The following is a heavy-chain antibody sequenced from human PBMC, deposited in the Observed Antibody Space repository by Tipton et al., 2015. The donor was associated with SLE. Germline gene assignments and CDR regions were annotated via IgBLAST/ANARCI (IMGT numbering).Heavy chain of an antibody. CDR3: ARAGRGAFDI. J-gene: IGHJ3*02. V-gene: IGHV4-61*09. Sequence: TLSLTCTVSGGSISSGSYYWSWIRQPAGKGLEWIGYIYTSGSTNYNPSLKSRVTISVDTSKNQFSLKLSSVTAADTAVYYCARAGRGAFDIWGQGTMVTVSS. CDR1: GGSISSGSYY. CDR2: IYTSGST.